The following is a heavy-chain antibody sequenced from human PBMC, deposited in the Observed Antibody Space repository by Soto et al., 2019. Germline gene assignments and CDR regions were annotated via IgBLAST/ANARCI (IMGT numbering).Heavy chain of an antibody. J-gene: IGHJ5*02. CDR3: ARDDRGDWTYGGGWFDP. D-gene: IGHD1-7*01. Sequence: EVQLVESGGGLVQPGGSLRLSCAASGFTFSSYSMNWVRQAPGKGLEWVSYISSSSSTIYYADSVKGRFTISRDNAKNALYLQMNSLRDEDTAGYYCARDDRGDWTYGGGWFDPWGQGTLVTVSS. V-gene: IGHV3-48*02. CDR1: GFTFSSYS. CDR2: ISSSSSTI.